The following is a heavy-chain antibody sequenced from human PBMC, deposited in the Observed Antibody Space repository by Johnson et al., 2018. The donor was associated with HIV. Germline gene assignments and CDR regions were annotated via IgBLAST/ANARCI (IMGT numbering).Heavy chain of an antibody. CDR2: ISYDGSNK. CDR1: GFTFSSYA. CDR3: ASCESDSGGRGAFDI. V-gene: IGHV3-30-3*01. D-gene: IGHD3-22*01. J-gene: IGHJ3*02. Sequence: VQLVESGGGVVQPGRSLRLSCAASGFTFSSYAMHWVRQAPGKGLEWVAVISYDGSNKYYADSVKGRFTISRDNSKNTLYLQMNSLRAEDTAVYYCASCESDSGGRGAFDIWGQGTMVTVSS.